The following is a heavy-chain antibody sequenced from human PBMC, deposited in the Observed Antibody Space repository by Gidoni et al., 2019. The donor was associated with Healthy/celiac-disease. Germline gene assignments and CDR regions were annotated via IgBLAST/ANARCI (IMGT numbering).Heavy chain of an antibody. J-gene: IGHJ3*02. CDR1: GFTLSSYA. CDR2: ISYDGSNK. V-gene: IGHV3-30*04. D-gene: IGHD3-9*01. CDR3: ARVDKGGCDILTGYYVGAFDI. Sequence: QVQPVEAGGAVVQPGRSLRPSCAASGFTLSSYAMHWVRQAPGQGLEGGTVISYDGSNKYYADSVKGRFTISRDNSKNTLDLKMNSLRAEDTAVYYCARVDKGGCDILTGYYVGAFDIWGQGTMVTVSS.